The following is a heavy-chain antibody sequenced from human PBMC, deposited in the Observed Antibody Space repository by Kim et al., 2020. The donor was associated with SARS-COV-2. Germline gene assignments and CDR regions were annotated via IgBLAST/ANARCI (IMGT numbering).Heavy chain of an antibody. D-gene: IGHD1-26*01. Sequence: YYADSVKGRFTISRDNSKNTLNLQMNSLRVEDTAVYYCAGSGRNIQFDYWGQGTLVTVSS. CDR3: AGSGRNIQFDY. J-gene: IGHJ4*02. V-gene: IGHV3-53*01.